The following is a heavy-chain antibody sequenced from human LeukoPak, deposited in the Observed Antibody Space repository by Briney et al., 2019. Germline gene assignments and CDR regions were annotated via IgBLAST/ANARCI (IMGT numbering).Heavy chain of an antibody. J-gene: IGHJ3*02. CDR2: ISGSGATT. CDR1: GFSFSSYA. CDR3: VKNLRLVISVAGTPRDAFDI. D-gene: IGHD6-19*01. Sequence: GGSLRLSCAASGFSFSSYAMSWVRQAPGKGLEWVSFISGSGATTYYVDSVKGRFIISRDNSQNTVYLQMNTLTDEDTAVYCCVKNLRLVISVAGTPRDAFDIWGQGTVVTVSS. V-gene: IGHV3-23*01.